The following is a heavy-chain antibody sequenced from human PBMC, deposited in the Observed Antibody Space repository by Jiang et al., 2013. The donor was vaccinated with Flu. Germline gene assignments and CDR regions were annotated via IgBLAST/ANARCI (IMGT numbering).Heavy chain of an antibody. D-gene: IGHD1-1*01. CDR2: ISGSGDTT. J-gene: IGHJ6*02. CDR1: GFTFSNHG. CDR3: AKDVRTLAGMDV. Sequence: VQLLESGGGLVQPGGSLRLSCAASGFTFSNHGLGWVRQAPGKGLEWVATISGSGDTTYYAESVKGRFTIYRDSSKNTVHLQMNSLRAEDTALYYCAKDVRTLAGMDVWGQGTTVTVSS. V-gene: IGHV3-23*01.